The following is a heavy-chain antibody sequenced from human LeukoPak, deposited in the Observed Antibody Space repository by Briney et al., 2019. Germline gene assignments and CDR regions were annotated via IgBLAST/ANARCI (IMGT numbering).Heavy chain of an antibody. V-gene: IGHV4-30-4*01. Sequence: SETLSLTCTVSGGSISSGDYYWSWIRQPPGKGLEWIGYIYYSGSTYYNPSLKSRVTISVDTSKNQFSLKLSSVTAADTAVYYCARDLLNEGNHLDYWGQGALVTVSS. J-gene: IGHJ4*02. D-gene: IGHD4-23*01. CDR1: GGSISSGDYY. CDR2: IYYSGST. CDR3: ARDLLNEGNHLDY.